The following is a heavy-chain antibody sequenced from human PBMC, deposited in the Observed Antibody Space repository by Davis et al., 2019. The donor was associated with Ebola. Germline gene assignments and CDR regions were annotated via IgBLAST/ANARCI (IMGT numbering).Heavy chain of an antibody. CDR1: GYTFTSYY. CDR2: INPSGGST. CDR3: ARTGIVVVPPSWYGMDV. D-gene: IGHD2-2*01. Sequence: ASVKVSCKASGYTFTSYYMHWVRQAPGQGLEWMGIINPSGGSTSYAQKFQGRVTMTRDTSTSTVYMELSSLRSEDTAVYYCARTGIVVVPPSWYGMDVWGQGTTVTVSS. J-gene: IGHJ6*02. V-gene: IGHV1-46*01.